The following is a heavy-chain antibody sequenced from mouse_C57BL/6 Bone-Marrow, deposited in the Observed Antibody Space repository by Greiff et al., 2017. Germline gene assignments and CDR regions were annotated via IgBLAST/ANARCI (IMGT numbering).Heavy chain of an antibody. J-gene: IGHJ2*01. D-gene: IGHD2-3*01. CDR3: ARDSIPHDGYYDY. CDR1: GFTFSSYA. Sequence: EVQLVESGGGLVKPGASLKLSCEASGFTFSSYAMSWVRQTPEKRLEWVANISDGGSYTYYPDNVKGRFTISRDTAYNNLYMQMSHLTSEDTAMYYCARDSIPHDGYYDYWGQGTTLTVSS. CDR2: ISDGGSYT. V-gene: IGHV5-4*01.